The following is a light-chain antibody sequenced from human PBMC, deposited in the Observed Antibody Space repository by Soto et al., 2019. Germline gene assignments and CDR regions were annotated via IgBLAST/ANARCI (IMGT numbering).Light chain of an antibody. CDR2: DTS. V-gene: IGKV3-20*01. Sequence: EIVLTQSPATLSLSPGQRATLSCRASQSVNNYLAWYQQKPGQAPRLLIYDTSDRASGIPARFSGSGSGTDFTLTISRLEPEDFAVYYCQQYGSSGTFGQGTKVDIK. J-gene: IGKJ1*01. CDR1: QSVNNY. CDR3: QQYGSSGT.